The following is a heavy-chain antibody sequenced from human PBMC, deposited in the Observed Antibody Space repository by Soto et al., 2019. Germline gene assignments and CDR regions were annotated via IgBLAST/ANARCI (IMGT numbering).Heavy chain of an antibody. CDR2: IYSGGST. CDR1: GFTVSSNY. Sequence: GGSLRLSCAASGFTVSSNYMSWVRQAPGKGLEWVSVIYSGGSTYYADSVKGRFTISRHNSKNTLYLQMNSLRAEDTAVYYCARDYYDSTGYSPDYWGQGTLVTVSS. V-gene: IGHV3-53*04. CDR3: ARDYYDSTGYSPDY. D-gene: IGHD3-22*01. J-gene: IGHJ4*02.